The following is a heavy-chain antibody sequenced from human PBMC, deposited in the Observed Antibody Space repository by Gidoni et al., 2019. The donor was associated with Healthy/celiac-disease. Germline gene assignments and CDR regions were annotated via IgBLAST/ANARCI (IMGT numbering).Heavy chain of an antibody. V-gene: IGHV3-30*04. Sequence: QVQLVESGGGVVQPGRSLRVSCAASGFTFSIYAMHWVRQAPGKGLGGVAVISYVGRNKYYAASVKGRFTISRDNSQNTLYLQMNSRRAEDTAVYYCARDRGGGLPDYWGQGTLVTVSS. D-gene: IGHD3-10*01. CDR2: ISYVGRNK. J-gene: IGHJ4*02. CDR1: GFTFSIYA. CDR3: ARDRGGGLPDY.